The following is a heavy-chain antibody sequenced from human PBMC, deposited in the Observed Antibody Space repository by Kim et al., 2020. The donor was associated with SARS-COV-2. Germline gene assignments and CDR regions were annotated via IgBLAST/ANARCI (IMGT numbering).Heavy chain of an antibody. CDR2: IKSKTDGGTT. V-gene: IGHV3-15*01. CDR3: TTDRKHHHERITMVRGVPRAFDI. Sequence: GGSLRLSCAASGFTFSNAWMSWVRQAPGKGLEWVGRIKSKTDGGTTDYAAPVKGRFTISRDDSKNTLYLQMNSLKTEDTAVYYCTTDRKHHHERITMVRGVPRAFDIWGQGTMVTVSS. J-gene: IGHJ3*02. CDR1: GFTFSNAW. D-gene: IGHD3-10*01.